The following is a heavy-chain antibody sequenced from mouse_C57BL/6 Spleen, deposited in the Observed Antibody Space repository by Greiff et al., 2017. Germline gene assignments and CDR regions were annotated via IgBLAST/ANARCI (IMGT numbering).Heavy chain of an antibody. J-gene: IGHJ1*03. V-gene: IGHV1-69*01. CDR1: GYTFTSYW. CDR2: IDPSDSYT. CDR3: ARLYYGSSYWYFDV. D-gene: IGHD1-1*01. Sequence: QVHVKQPGAELVMPGASVKLSCKASGYTFTSYWMHWVKQRPGQGLEWIGEIDPSDSYTNYNQKFKGKSTLTVDKSSSTAYMQLSSLTSEDSAVYYCARLYYGSSYWYFDVWGTGTTVTVSS.